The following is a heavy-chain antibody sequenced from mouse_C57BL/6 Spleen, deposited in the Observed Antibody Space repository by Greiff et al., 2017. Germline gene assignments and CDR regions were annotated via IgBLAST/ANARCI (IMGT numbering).Heavy chain of an antibody. CDR1: GFNIKNTY. D-gene: IGHD1-1*01. Sequence: EVQLQQSVAELVRPGASVKLSCTASGFNIKNTYMHWVKQRPEQGLEWIGRIDPANGNTKYAPKFQGKATIPADTSSNTAYLQLSSLTSEDTAIYYCARFITTVVTPFDYWGQGTTLTVSS. CDR3: ARFITTVVTPFDY. J-gene: IGHJ2*01. CDR2: IDPANGNT. V-gene: IGHV14-3*01.